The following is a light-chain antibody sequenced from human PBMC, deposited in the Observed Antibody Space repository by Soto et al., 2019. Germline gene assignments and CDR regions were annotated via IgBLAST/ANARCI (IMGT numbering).Light chain of an antibody. Sequence: QSVLTQPPSASGTPGQRVTMSCSGSRPNIGSNTVNWYQQLPGTAPKVLIYSNAQRPSGVPDRFSGSKSGTSASLAISGLQSEDEADYYCAAWDDSLKVVVFCGGTKLTVL. CDR3: AAWDDSLKVVV. CDR1: RPNIGSNT. J-gene: IGLJ2*01. CDR2: SNA. V-gene: IGLV1-44*01.